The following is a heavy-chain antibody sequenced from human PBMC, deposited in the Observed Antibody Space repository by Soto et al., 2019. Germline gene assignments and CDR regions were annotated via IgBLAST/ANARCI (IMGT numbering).Heavy chain of an antibody. D-gene: IGHD3-9*01. CDR2: ISGSGGST. V-gene: IGHV3-23*01. J-gene: IGHJ6*02. Sequence: HPGGSLRLSCAASGFTFSSYAMSWVRQAPGKGLEWVSAISGSGGSTYYADSVKGRFTISRDNSKNTLYLQMNSLRAEDTAVYYCAKDLSVDLLRYFDWLLAADYYYGMDVWGQGTTVTVSS. CDR3: AKDLSVDLLRYFDWLLAADYYYGMDV. CDR1: GFTFSSYA.